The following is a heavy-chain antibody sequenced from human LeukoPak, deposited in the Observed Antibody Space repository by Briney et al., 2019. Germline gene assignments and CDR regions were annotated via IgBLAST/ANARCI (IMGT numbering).Heavy chain of an antibody. CDR2: INPDGRDT. J-gene: IGHJ6*02. V-gene: IGHV3-7*01. D-gene: IGHD2-2*01. CDR3: AKDLGYCSSNSLWYPGDYGMDV. CDR1: GFTFNRCW. Sequence: PGGSLRLSCVVSGFTFNRCWMNWVRQAPGKGLEWVAHINPDGRDTYYVDSVKGRFTTSRDNSKNTLYLQMNSLRAEDTAVYYCAKDLGYCSSNSLWYPGDYGMDVWGQGTTVTVSS.